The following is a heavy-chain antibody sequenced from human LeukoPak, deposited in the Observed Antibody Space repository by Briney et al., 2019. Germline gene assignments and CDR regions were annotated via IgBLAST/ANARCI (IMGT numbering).Heavy chain of an antibody. CDR2: IYYSGST. D-gene: IGHD6-13*01. J-gene: IGHJ5*02. CDR1: GGSVSDYY. CDR3: ARAGSSSWYTWFDH. V-gene: IGHV4-59*02. Sequence: SETLSLTCTVSGGSVSDYYWSWIRQPPGKGLEWIGYIYYSGSTNYNPSLKSRVTISVDTSKNQFSLKLSSVTAADTAVYYCARAGSSSWYTWFDHWGQGTLVTVSS.